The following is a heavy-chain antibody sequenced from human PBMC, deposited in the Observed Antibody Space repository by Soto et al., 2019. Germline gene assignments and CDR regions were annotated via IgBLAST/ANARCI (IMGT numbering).Heavy chain of an antibody. Sequence: LRLSCAASGFTFSSYGMHWVRQAPGKGLECVAVISYDGSKKYYADSVKGRFTISRDNSKNTLYLQMNSLRAEDTAVYYCAKGSAAMGTALFDYWGQGTLVTVSS. CDR3: AKGSAAMGTALFDY. D-gene: IGHD5-18*01. CDR1: GFTFSSYG. V-gene: IGHV3-30*18. J-gene: IGHJ4*02. CDR2: ISYDGSKK.